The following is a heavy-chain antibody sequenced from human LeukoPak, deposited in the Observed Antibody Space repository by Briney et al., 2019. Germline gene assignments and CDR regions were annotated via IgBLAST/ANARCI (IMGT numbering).Heavy chain of an antibody. CDR1: GGSISSYY. CDR3: ARDTGSGYYHLDY. D-gene: IGHD3-22*01. Sequence: SETLSLTCIVSGGSISSYYWSWIRQPPGKGLEWIGYIYYSGSTNYNPSLKSRVTISVDTSKNQFSLKLSSVTAADTAVYYCARDTGSGYYHLDYWGQGTLVTVSS. J-gene: IGHJ4*02. CDR2: IYYSGST. V-gene: IGHV4-59*01.